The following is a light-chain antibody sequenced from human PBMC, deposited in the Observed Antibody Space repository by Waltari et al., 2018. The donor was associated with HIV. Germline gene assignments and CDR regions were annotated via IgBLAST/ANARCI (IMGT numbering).Light chain of an antibody. V-gene: IGKV3-20*01. CDR2: NAS. CDR3: QQYGSSPLT. J-gene: IGKJ4*01. CDR1: QSFSSNY. Sequence: IVLTQSPGTLSLSPGERATLSFRASQSFSSNYISWYQQKPGQAPRLLYFNASRRATGIPDRCSGSGSRTDFTLTSSRLEPEDFAVYYCQQYGSSPLTFGEGTKVEIK.